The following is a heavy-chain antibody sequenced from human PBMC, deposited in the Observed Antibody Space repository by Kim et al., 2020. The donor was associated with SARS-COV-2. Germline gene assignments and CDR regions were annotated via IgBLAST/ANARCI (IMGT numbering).Heavy chain of an antibody. J-gene: IGHJ4*02. CDR3: ARGLLGIPAALDY. D-gene: IGHD2-2*01. V-gene: IGHV4-59*09. Sequence: NYPPPLSSRVTMSLDTSKNQFSLKLTSVTTEDTAVYYCARGLLGIPAALDYWGQGALVTVSS.